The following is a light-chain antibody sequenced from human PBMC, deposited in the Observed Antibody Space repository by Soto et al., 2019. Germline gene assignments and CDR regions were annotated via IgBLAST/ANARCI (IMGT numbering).Light chain of an antibody. CDR3: QQYNANSQA. J-gene: IGKJ1*01. CDR1: VSVNRW. V-gene: IGKV1-5*03. Sequence: DIRMTQSPSTLSASIGDRVTITCRASVSVNRWLAWYQQKPGKTPKLLIYQASTLESGVPSRFSGGGSGTECTLTIRSLQPDDFATYYCQQYNANSQAFGQGTKVEFK. CDR2: QAS.